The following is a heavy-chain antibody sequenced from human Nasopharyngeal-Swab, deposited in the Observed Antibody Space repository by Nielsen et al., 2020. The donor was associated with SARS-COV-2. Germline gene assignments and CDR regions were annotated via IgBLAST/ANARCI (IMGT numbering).Heavy chain of an antibody. V-gene: IGHV4-34*01. D-gene: IGHD5-18*01. CDR1: GASFTGIF. CDR2: VSHSGTP. J-gene: IGHJ6*02. CDR3: ARGGQDSALDV. Sequence: SETLSLTCTYKGASFTGIFWNWVRQPPGKGLEWIGEVSHSGTPTYNPSFTGRVTISLDTAWSQFSLRLSSLSDADTAVHFCARGGQDSALDVWDQGTKVTVSS.